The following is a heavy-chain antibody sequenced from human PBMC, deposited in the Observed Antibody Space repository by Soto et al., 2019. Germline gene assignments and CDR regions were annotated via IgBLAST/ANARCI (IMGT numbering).Heavy chain of an antibody. CDR3: ARGPLWFGELLRDSSSWYTPYYYYYGMDV. J-gene: IGHJ6*02. V-gene: IGHV4-34*01. CDR1: GGSFSGYY. Sequence: PSETLSLTCAVYGGSFSGYYWSWIRQPPGKGLEWIGEINHSGNTNYNPSLKSRVTISVDTSKNQFSLKLSSVTAADTAVYYCARGPLWFGELLRDSSSWYTPYYYYYGMDVWGQGTTVTVSS. D-gene: IGHD3-10*01. CDR2: INHSGNT.